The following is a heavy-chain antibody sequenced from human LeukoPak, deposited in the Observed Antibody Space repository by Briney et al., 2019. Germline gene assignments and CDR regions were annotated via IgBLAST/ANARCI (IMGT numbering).Heavy chain of an antibody. Sequence: GGSLRLSCATSGFTFSYYAMHWVRQAPGGGLEWVALIRSDTTSKYYAASVKGRFTVSRDNSKNTLYLQMNSLRPEDTAVYHCAKDRDGSGTYEKFLDVWGQGTMVTVSS. J-gene: IGHJ6*02. D-gene: IGHD3-10*01. V-gene: IGHV3-30*02. CDR3: AKDRDGSGTYEKFLDV. CDR1: GFTFSYYA. CDR2: IRSDTTSK.